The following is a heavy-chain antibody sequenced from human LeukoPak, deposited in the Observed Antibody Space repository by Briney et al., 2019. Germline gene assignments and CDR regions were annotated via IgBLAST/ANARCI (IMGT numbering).Heavy chain of an antibody. CDR3: ARDGVPIRYCSGGSCSGNWFDP. D-gene: IGHD2-15*01. CDR2: ISSSSSYI. V-gene: IGHV3-21*01. J-gene: IGHJ5*02. Sequence: GGSLSLSCAASGFTFSSYSMNWVRQAPGKGLEWVSSISSSSSYIYYADSVKGRFTISRDNAKNSLYLQMNSLRAEDTAVYYCARDGVPIRYCSGGSCSGNWFDPWGQGTLVTVSS. CDR1: GFTFSSYS.